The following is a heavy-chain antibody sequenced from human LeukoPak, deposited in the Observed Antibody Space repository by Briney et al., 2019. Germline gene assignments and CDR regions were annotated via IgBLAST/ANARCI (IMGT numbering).Heavy chain of an antibody. D-gene: IGHD6-13*01. CDR2: IYYSGST. J-gene: IGHJ5*02. V-gene: IGHV4-31*03. Sequence: SETLSLTCTVSGGSISSGGYYWSWIRQHPGKGLEWIGYIYYSGSTYYNPSLKSRVTISVDTSKNQFSLKLSSVTAADTAVYYCARDSSSGWYNWFDPWGQGTLVTVSS. CDR3: ARDSSSGWYNWFDP. CDR1: GGSISSGGYY.